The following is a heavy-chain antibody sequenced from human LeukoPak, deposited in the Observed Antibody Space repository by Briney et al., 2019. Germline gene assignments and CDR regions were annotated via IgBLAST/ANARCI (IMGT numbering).Heavy chain of an antibody. CDR3: ALARGELWQPIDY. J-gene: IGHJ4*02. V-gene: IGHV3-23*01. CDR1: GFTFSSYA. CDR2: ISISGGST. D-gene: IGHD3-10*01. Sequence: PGGSLRLSCAAPGFTFSSYAMSWVRQAPGKGLEWVSVISISGGSTYYADSVKGRLTISRDNSKNTLYLQMNSLRAEDTAVYFCALARGELWQPIDYWGQGTLVTVSS.